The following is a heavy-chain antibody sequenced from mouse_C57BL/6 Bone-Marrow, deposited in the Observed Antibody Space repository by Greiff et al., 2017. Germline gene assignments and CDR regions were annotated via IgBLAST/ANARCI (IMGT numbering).Heavy chain of an antibody. D-gene: IGHD1-1*01. CDR1: GYTFTDYE. CDR2: IDPETGGT. J-gene: IGHJ2*01. CDR3: TIITTVVARGY. V-gene: IGHV1-15*01. Sequence: VQLQQSGAELVRPGASVTLSCKASGYTFTDYEMHWVKQTPVHGLEWIGAIDPETGGTAYNQKFKGKAILTADKSSSTAYMELRGLTSEDSAVYYCTIITTVVARGYWGQGTTLTVSS.